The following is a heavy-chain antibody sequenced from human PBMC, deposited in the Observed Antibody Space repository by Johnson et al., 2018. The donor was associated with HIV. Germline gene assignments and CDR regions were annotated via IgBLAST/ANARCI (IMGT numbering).Heavy chain of an antibody. CDR2: IDWTGANA. D-gene: IGHD4-17*01. CDR3: ARSRDYGPARSAFDI. Sequence: SGIDWTGANAGYVDSVKGRFTISRDNTKNSLYLQMNNLRAEDTAVYYCARSRDYGPARSAFDIWGQGTMVTVSS. J-gene: IGHJ3*02. V-gene: IGHV3-20*03.